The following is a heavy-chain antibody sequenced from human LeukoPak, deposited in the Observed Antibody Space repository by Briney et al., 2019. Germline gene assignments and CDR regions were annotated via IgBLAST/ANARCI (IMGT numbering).Heavy chain of an antibody. D-gene: IGHD3-16*01. Sequence: PSETLSLTCTVSGYPISSGYYWGWIRQPPGKGLEWIGSIYYSGSTYYNPSLKSRVTISVDTSKNQFSLKLSSVTAADTAVYYCARDGRYGFGHAKYYYGMDVWGQGTTVTVSS. CDR1: GYPISSGYY. CDR2: IYYSGST. J-gene: IGHJ6*02. CDR3: ARDGRYGFGHAKYYYGMDV. V-gene: IGHV4-38-2*02.